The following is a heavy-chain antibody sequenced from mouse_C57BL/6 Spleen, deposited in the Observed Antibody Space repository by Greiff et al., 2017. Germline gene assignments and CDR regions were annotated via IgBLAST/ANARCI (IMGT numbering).Heavy chain of an antibody. CDR3: ARLNSNYYFDY. CDR1: GYAFSSYW. D-gene: IGHD2-5*01. J-gene: IGHJ2*01. Sequence: VQLQQSGAELVKPGASVKISCKASGYAFSSYWMNWVKQRPGKGLEWIGQIYPGDGDTNYNGKFKGKATLTADKSSSTAYMQLSSLTSEDSAVYFCARLNSNYYFDYWGQGTTLTVSS. V-gene: IGHV1-80*01. CDR2: IYPGDGDT.